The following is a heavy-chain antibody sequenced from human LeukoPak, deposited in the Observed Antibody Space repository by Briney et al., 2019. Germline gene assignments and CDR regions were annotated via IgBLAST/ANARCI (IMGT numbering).Heavy chain of an antibody. V-gene: IGHV4-34*01. D-gene: IGHD3-10*02. J-gene: IGHJ4*02. CDR2: INHSGST. CDR1: GGSFSGYY. CDR3: ARALLGLNDY. Sequence: PSXTLSLTCAVYGGSFSGYYWSWIRQPPGKGLEWIGEINHSGSTNYNPSLKSRITISVDTSKNQFSLKLSSVTAADTAVYYCARALLGLNDYWGQGTLVTVSS.